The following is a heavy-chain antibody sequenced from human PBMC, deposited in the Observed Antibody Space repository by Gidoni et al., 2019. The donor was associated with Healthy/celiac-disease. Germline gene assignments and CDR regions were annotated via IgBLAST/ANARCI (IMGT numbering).Heavy chain of an antibody. D-gene: IGHD3-22*01. V-gene: IGHV1-18*01. CDR2: ISAYNGNT. Sequence: QVQLVQSGAEVKKPGASVKVSCKASGYTFTSYGISWVRQAPGQGLEWMGWISAYNGNTNYAQKLQGRVTMTTDTSTSTAYMALRSLRSDDTAVYYCARALVTYYYDSSGYYPGGYWGQGTLVTVSS. CDR3: ARALVTYYYDSSGYYPGGY. J-gene: IGHJ4*02. CDR1: GYTFTSYG.